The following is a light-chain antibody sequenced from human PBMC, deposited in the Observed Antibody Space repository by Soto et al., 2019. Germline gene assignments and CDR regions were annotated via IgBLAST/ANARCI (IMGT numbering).Light chain of an antibody. CDR2: EVS. CDR3: SSYAGSNSWV. CDR1: NSDVGDYNY. V-gene: IGLV2-8*01. J-gene: IGLJ3*02. Sequence: QSVLTQPPSASGSPGQSVTISCTGTNSDVGDYNYVSWYQQHPGKAPKVMIYEVSKRPSGVPDRFSGSKSGNTASLTVSGLQAEDEADYYCSSYAGSNSWVFGGGTKLTVL.